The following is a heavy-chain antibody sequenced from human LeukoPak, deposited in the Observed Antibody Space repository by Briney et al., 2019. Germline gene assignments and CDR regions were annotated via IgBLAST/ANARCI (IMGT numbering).Heavy chain of an antibody. J-gene: IGHJ4*02. CDR2: ISYDGGNT. CDR3: AKEGTGIHFDY. Sequence: GGSLRLSCAASGFTFSSNAIHWVRQAPGKGLEWVAEISYDGGNTYYADSVKGRFTISRDNSKNTLYLQMNSLRPEDTAVYYCAKEGTGIHFDYWGQGTLVTVSS. D-gene: IGHD1-1*01. CDR1: GFTFSSNA. V-gene: IGHV3-30-3*01.